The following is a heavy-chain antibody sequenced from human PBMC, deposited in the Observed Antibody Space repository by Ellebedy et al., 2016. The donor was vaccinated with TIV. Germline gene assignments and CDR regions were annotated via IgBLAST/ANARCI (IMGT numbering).Heavy chain of an antibody. Sequence: MPSETLSLTCTVSGGSISISNFYWGWIRQPPGKGLEWIGSIYYSGSTYYNPSLKSRVTLSGDTSKNQFSLNLISVTAADTAVYYCARLPYTGDRRGYVDYWGQGTLVTVSS. J-gene: IGHJ4*02. D-gene: IGHD7-27*01. CDR3: ARLPYTGDRRGYVDY. CDR2: IYYSGST. V-gene: IGHV4-39*07. CDR1: GGSISISNFY.